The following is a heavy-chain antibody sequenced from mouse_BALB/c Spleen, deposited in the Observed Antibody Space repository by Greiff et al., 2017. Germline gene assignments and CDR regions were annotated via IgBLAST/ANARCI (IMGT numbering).Heavy chain of an antibody. D-gene: IGHD2-4*01. J-gene: IGHJ3*01. CDR2: IDPENGDT. CDR1: GFNIKDYY. V-gene: IGHV14-4*02. CDR3: LYYDYDAAGFAY. Sequence: VQLQQSGAELVRSGASVKLSCTASGFNIKDYYMHWVKQRPEQGLEWIGWIDPENGDTEYAPKFQGKATMTADTSSNTAYLQLSSLTSEDTAVYYCLYYDYDAAGFAYWGQGTLVTVSA.